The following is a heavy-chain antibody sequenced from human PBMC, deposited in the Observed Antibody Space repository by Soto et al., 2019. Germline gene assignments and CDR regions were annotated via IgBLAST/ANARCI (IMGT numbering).Heavy chain of an antibody. V-gene: IGHV4-34*01. Sequence: QVQLQQWGAGLLKPSETLSLTCAVSGESFSDYFWSWIRQPPGKGLEWIGEIDQTGRTNYNPSLKSRVIMSVDTSKNQFSLNLSSVTAADTAMYYCARGVGSGRDYGLDVWGQWTTVTVS. J-gene: IGHJ6*02. CDR3: ARGVGSGRDYGLDV. D-gene: IGHD3-10*01. CDR1: GESFSDYF. CDR2: IDQTGRT.